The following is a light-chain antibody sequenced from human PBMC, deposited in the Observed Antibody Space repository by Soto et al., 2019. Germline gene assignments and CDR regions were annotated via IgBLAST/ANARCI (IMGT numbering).Light chain of an antibody. J-gene: IGKJ4*01. V-gene: IGKV4-1*01. Sequence: DIVMTQSPDSLAVSLGERATINCKSSRSVLYSSNNKNYLAWYQQKPGQPPKLLIYWASTRESGVPDRFSGSGSGTDFTLTISSLQAEDVAVYYCQQYYSTPQTFGGGTKVDI. CDR3: QQYYSTPQT. CDR2: WAS. CDR1: RSVLYSSNNKNY.